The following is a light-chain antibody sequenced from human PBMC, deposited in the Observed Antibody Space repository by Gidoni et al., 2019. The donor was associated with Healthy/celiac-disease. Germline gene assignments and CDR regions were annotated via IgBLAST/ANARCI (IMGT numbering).Light chain of an antibody. V-gene: IGKV3-11*01. CDR2: DAP. Sequence: EIVLTQSPATLSLSPGERATLSCRASQSVSSYLAWYQQKPGQAPRLLIYDAPNRATGIPARFSGSGSGTDFTLPISSLEPEDFAVYYCQQRSNWPRFTFGPGTKVDIK. CDR3: QQRSNWPRFT. J-gene: IGKJ3*01. CDR1: QSVSSY.